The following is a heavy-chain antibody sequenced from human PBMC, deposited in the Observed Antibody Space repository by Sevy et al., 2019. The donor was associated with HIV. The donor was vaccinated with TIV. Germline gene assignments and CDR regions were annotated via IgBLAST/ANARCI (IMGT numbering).Heavy chain of an antibody. Sequence: QSQTLSLTCTVSGDSISGYYWSWIRHSPGKGLQWIGYIYYNGRTNYDPSLKSRVIISTDTSKNQFSLKLSSVTAADTAIYYCARAAANYYYAMDVWGQGTTVTVSS. J-gene: IGHJ6*02. CDR3: ARAAANYYYAMDV. CDR2: IYYNGRT. V-gene: IGHV4-59*12. CDR1: GDSISGYY.